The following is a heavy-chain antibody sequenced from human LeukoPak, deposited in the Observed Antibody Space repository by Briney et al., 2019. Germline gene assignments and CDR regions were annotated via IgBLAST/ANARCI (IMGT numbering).Heavy chain of an antibody. CDR2: ISSSGSTI. J-gene: IGHJ5*02. Sequence: PGGSLRLSCAASGFTFSSYEMNWVRHAPGKGRKWVSYISSSGSTIYYADSVKGRFTISRDNAKNSLYLQMNSLRAEDTAVYYCARDFDFEALVPWGQGTLVTVSS. CDR1: GFTFSSYE. CDR3: ARDFDFEALVP. V-gene: IGHV3-48*03. D-gene: IGHD5-18*01.